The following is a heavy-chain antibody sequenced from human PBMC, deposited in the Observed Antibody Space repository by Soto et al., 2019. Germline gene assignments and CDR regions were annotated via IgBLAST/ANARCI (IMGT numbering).Heavy chain of an antibody. CDR1: GYTFTGYY. J-gene: IGHJ6*03. Sequence: ASVKVSCKASGYTFTGYYMHWVRQAPGQGLEWIGWINPNSGGTNYAQKFQGWVTMTRDTSISTAYMELSRLRSEDTAVYYCSRAIRFKLYFSSTSFYDKDYYHYYYIDVWGKGTTVTVSS. D-gene: IGHD2-2*01. CDR2: INPNSGGT. V-gene: IGHV1-2*04. CDR3: SRAIRFKLYFSSTSFYDKDYYHYYYIDV.